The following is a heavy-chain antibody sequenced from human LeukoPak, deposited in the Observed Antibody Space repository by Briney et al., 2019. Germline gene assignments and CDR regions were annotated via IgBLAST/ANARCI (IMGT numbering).Heavy chain of an antibody. CDR3: AKDRGYSFGQYYYYYVMDV. CDR2: IRNKANGYTT. V-gene: IGHV3-72*01. J-gene: IGHJ6*02. D-gene: IGHD5-18*01. Sequence: GGSLRFSCAASGFRFSDHHMEWVRQAPGKGLEWVGRIRNKANGYTTEYAASVNGRFTISRDDSKSSLFLQMNGLITEDTAVYYCAKDRGYSFGQYYYYYVMDVWGQGTTVTVSS. CDR1: GFRFSDHH.